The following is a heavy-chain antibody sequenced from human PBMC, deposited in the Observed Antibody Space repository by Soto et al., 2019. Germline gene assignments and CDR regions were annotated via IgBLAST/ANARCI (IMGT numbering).Heavy chain of an antibody. CDR1: GFTFSNYI. J-gene: IGHJ4*02. V-gene: IGHV3-30-3*01. D-gene: IGHD3-10*01. Sequence: QVQLAESGGGVVQSGRSLRLSCAASGFTFSNYIMHWVRQAPGKGLEWVAVILDDGNNKYYADSVKGRFTISRDNSKNTLYLQMSSLRTEDTAVYYCARDDEGGSYCDLGYWGQGTLVTVSS. CDR2: ILDDGNNK. CDR3: ARDDEGGSYCDLGY.